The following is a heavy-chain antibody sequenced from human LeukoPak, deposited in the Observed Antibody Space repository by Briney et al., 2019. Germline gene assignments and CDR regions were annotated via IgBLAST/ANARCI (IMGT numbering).Heavy chain of an antibody. Sequence: SETLSLTCTVSGGSISSSSYYWGWIRQPPGKGLEWIGSIYYSGSTYYNPSLKSRVTISVDTSKNQFSLKLSSVTAADTAVYYCASNNCSSTSCYLGYFDYWGQGTLVTVSS. J-gene: IGHJ4*02. V-gene: IGHV4-39*01. CDR2: IYYSGST. CDR1: GGSISSSSYY. D-gene: IGHD2-2*01. CDR3: ASNNCSSTSCYLGYFDY.